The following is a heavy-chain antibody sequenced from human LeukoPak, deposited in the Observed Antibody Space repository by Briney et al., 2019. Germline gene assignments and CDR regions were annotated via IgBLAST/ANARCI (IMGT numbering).Heavy chain of an antibody. CDR1: GFTFSSYA. CDR3: ARAIVGASRIKYYYGMDV. Sequence: GGSPRLSCAASGFTFSSYAMHWVRQAPGKGLEWVAVISYDGSNKYYADSVKGRFTISRDNSKNTLYLQMNSLRAEDTAVYYCARAIVGASRIKYYYGMDVWGQGTTVTVSS. CDR2: ISYDGSNK. D-gene: IGHD1-26*01. J-gene: IGHJ6*02. V-gene: IGHV3-30-3*01.